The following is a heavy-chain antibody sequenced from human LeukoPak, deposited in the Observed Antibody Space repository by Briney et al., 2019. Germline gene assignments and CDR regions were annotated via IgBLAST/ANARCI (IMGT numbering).Heavy chain of an antibody. J-gene: IGHJ4*02. CDR2: INHSGST. Sequence: SETLSLTCTVSGVSISRDIKWWTWVRQPPGKGLEWIGEINHSGSTNYNPSLKSRVTISVDTSKNQFSLKLSSVTAADTAVYYCARVTPSGSSKFDYWGQGTWSPSPQ. CDR3: ARVTPSGSSKFDY. D-gene: IGHD1-26*01. V-gene: IGHV4-4*02. CDR1: GVSISRDIKW.